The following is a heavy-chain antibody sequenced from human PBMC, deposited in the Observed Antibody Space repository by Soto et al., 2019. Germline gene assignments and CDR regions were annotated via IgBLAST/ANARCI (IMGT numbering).Heavy chain of an antibody. Sequence: QVPLVQSGAEVKKPGAPVKVSCKASGYTFTSYAMHWVRQAPGQRLEWMGWINAGNGNTKYSQKFQGRVTITRDTSASTAYMELSSLRSEDTAVYYCASPAPYCSGGSCYPIYNYWGQGTLVTVSS. V-gene: IGHV1-3*01. J-gene: IGHJ4*02. CDR2: INAGNGNT. D-gene: IGHD2-15*01. CDR1: GYTFTSYA. CDR3: ASPAPYCSGGSCYPIYNY.